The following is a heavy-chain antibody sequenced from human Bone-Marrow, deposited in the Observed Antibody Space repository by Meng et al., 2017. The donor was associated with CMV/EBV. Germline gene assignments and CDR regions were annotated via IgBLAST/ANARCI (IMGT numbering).Heavy chain of an antibody. CDR1: GFTFSNYG. CDR3: TRAGYYDSSGTSVDY. D-gene: IGHD3-22*01. Sequence: GESLKISCAASGFTFSNYGMHWVRQAPGKGLEWVAFLRYDGSNKYYADSVKGRFTISRDNSKNTLYLQMNSLRAEDTAVYYCTRAGYYDSSGTSVDYWGQGTLVTVSS. CDR2: LRYDGSNK. J-gene: IGHJ4*02. V-gene: IGHV3-30*02.